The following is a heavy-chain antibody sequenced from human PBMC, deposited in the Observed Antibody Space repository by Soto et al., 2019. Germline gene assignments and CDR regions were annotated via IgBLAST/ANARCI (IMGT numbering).Heavy chain of an antibody. D-gene: IGHD6-6*01. V-gene: IGHV1-2*02. CDR3: ARGGSWIVRGLDAFDI. CDR2: INPNSGGT. Sequence: GASVKVSCKASGYTFTGYYMHWVLQAPGQGLEWMGWINPNSGGTNYAQKFQGRVTMTRDTSISTAYMELSSLRSDDTAVYYCARGGSWIVRGLDAFDIWGPGTMVTVSS. CDR1: GYTFTGYY. J-gene: IGHJ3*02.